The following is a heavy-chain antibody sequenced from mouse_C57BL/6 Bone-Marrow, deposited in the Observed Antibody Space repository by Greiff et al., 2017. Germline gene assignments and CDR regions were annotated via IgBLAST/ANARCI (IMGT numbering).Heavy chain of an antibody. CDR3: ARPGDYDYFDY. CDR2: ISSGSSTI. D-gene: IGHD2-4*01. CDR1: GFTFSDYG. J-gene: IGHJ2*01. V-gene: IGHV5-17*01. Sequence: EVQGVESGGGLVKPGGSLKLSCAASGFTFSDYGMHWVRQAPEKGLEWVAYISSGSSTIYYADTVKGRFTISRDNAKNTLFLQMTSLRSEDTAMYYCARPGDYDYFDYWGQGTTLTVSS.